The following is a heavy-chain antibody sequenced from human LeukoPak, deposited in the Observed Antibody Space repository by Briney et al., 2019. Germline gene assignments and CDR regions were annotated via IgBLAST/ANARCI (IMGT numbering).Heavy chain of an antibody. CDR3: AGADTAMATGYFDY. J-gene: IGHJ4*02. CDR2: IYYSGST. V-gene: IGHV4-39*07. CDR1: GGSISSSSYY. Sequence: SETLSLTCTVSGGSISSSSYYWGWIRQPPGKGLEWIGSIYYSGSTNYNPSLKSRVTISVDTSKNQFSLKLSSVTAADTAVYYCAGADTAMATGYFDYWGQGTLVTVSS. D-gene: IGHD5-18*01.